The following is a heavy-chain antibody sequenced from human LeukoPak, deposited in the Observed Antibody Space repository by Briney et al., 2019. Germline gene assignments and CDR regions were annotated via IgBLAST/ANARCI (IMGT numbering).Heavy chain of an antibody. CDR3: ARVGPTYGDYDY. D-gene: IGHD4-17*01. J-gene: IGHJ4*02. CDR2: INHSGST. V-gene: IGHV4-34*01. CDR1: GGSFSGYY. Sequence: SETLSLTCTVYGGSFSGYYWSWIRQPPGKGLEWIGEINHSGSTNYNPSLKSRVTISVDTSKNQFSLKLSSVTAADTAVYYCARVGPTYGDYDYWGQGTLVTVSS.